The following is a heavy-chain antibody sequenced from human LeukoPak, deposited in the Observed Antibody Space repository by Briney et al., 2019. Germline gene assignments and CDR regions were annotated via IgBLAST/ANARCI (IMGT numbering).Heavy chain of an antibody. CDR3: ARGDQAFDY. Sequence: SQTLSLTCAISGDSVSSNSAVWNWIRQSPSRGLEWLGRTYYKSKWSNNYAVSVKSRITINPDTSENQFSLQLNSVTPEDTAVYYCARGDQAFDYWGQGTLVTVSS. CDR2: TYYKSKWSN. V-gene: IGHV6-1*01. D-gene: IGHD2-2*01. CDR1: GDSVSSNSAV. J-gene: IGHJ4*02.